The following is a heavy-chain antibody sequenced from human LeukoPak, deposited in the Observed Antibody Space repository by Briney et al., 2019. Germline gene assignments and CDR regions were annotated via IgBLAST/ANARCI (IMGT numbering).Heavy chain of an antibody. CDR2: IYTSGST. Sequence: SETLSLTCTVSGGSISSYYWSWIRQPAGKGLEWIGRIYTSGSTNYNPSLKSRVTMSVDTSKNQFSLKLTSVTAADTAVYYCATDRSVALTYYGSAYWGQGSLVAVSS. J-gene: IGHJ4*02. V-gene: IGHV4-4*07. CDR3: ATDRSVALTYYGSAY. D-gene: IGHD3-10*01. CDR1: GGSISSYY.